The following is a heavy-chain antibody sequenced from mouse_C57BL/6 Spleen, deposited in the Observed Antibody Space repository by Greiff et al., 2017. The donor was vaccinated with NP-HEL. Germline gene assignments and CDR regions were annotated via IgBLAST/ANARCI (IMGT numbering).Heavy chain of an antibody. CDR2: IYPSDSET. CDR1: GYTFTSYW. Sequence: QVQLQQPGAELVRPGSSVKLSCKASGYTFTSYWMDWVKQRPGQGLEWIGNIYPSDSETHYNQKFKDKATLTVDKSSSTAYMQLSSLTSEDSAVYYCARKLTTVVAPYFDYWGQGTTLTVSS. J-gene: IGHJ2*01. CDR3: ARKLTTVVAPYFDY. D-gene: IGHD1-1*01. V-gene: IGHV1-61*01.